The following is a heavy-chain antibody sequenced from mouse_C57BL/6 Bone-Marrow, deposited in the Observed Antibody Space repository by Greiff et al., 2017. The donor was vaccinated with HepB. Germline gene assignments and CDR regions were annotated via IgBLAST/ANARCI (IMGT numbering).Heavy chain of an antibody. V-gene: IGHV14-4*01. J-gene: IGHJ4*01. CDR3: TTYDSPYAMDY. CDR2: IDPENGDT. CDR1: GFNIKDDY. D-gene: IGHD2-3*01. Sequence: VQLKESGAELVRPGASVKLSCTASGFNIKDDYMHWVKQRPEQGLEWIGWIDPENGDTEYASKFQGKATITADTSSNTAYLQRSSLTSEDTAVYYCTTYDSPYAMDYWGQGTSVTVSS.